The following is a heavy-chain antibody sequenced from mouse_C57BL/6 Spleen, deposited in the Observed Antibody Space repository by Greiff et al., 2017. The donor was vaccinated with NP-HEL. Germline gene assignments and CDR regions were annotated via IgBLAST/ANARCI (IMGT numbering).Heavy chain of an antibody. J-gene: IGHJ4*01. Sequence: VKLVESGGGLVQPGGSMKLSCVASGFTFSNYWMNWVRQSPEKGLEWVAQIRLKSDNYATHYAESVKGRFTISSDDSKSSVYLQMNNLRAEDTGIYYCTENSNYGGELYYAMDYWGQGTSVTVSS. D-gene: IGHD2-5*01. CDR1: GFTFSNYW. CDR3: TENSNYGGELYYAMDY. V-gene: IGHV6-3*01. CDR2: IRLKSDNYAT.